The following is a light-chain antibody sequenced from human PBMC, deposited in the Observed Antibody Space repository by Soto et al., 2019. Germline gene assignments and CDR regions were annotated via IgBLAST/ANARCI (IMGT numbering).Light chain of an antibody. CDR2: VAS. V-gene: IGKV3-15*01. CDR1: QSVSSN. CDR3: QQYNNWPPSIT. J-gene: IGKJ5*01. Sequence: EIVMTQSPATLSVSPGERATLSCRASQSVSSNLAWYQQKPGQAPRLLIYVASTRATGIPARFSGSGSGTEFTLTISSLQSEDFAVYYCQQYNNWPPSITFGQGKRLEIK.